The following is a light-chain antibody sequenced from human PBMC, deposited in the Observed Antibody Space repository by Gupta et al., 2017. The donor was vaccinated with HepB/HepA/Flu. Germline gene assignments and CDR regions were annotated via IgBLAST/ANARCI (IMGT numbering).Light chain of an antibody. Sequence: QSALTQPRSVSGSPGQSVTISCTGSSSDVGGYNYVSWYQQHPGKAPKLIIYDVSKRPSGVLDLFSGSKSGNIASLSISGRQADDEAYYYCCLYAVSYTVVFGGGTKLTVL. CDR2: DVS. V-gene: IGLV2-11*01. CDR1: SSDVGGYNY. J-gene: IGLJ2*01. CDR3: CLYAVSYTVV.